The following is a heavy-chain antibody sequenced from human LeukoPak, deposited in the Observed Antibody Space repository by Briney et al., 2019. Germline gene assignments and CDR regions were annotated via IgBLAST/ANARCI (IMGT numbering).Heavy chain of an antibody. CDR2: ITSSGGAT. CDR3: AIRAYRTGERLYYFDY. CDR1: GFTFSTSA. J-gene: IGHJ4*02. V-gene: IGHV3-23*01. D-gene: IGHD5-18*01. Sequence: GGSLRLSCAASGFTFSTSAMSWVRQAPGKGLEWVSSITSSGGATYYTDSVRGRFTISRDNSGSTLSLQMNSLRAEDTAIYYCAIRAYRTGERLYYFDYWGQGTLVTVSS.